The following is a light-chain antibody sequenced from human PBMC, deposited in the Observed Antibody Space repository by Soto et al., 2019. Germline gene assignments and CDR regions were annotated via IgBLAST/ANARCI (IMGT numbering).Light chain of an antibody. CDR2: DVS. Sequence: QSVLTQPASVSGSPGQSITISCTGTGSDVGGYNFVYWYQQHPGKAPKLIIYDVSNRPSGVSNRFSGSKSDNTASLTISGLQAEDEADYYCSSYTSNNTPYVFGTGTKLTVL. CDR3: SSYTSNNTPYV. CDR1: GSDVGGYNF. V-gene: IGLV2-14*01. J-gene: IGLJ1*01.